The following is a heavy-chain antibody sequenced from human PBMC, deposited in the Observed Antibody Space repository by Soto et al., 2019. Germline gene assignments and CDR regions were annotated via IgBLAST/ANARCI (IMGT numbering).Heavy chain of an antibody. CDR3: ARGIVGAPNQYFQH. CDR1: GYTFTSYA. V-gene: IGHV1-3*01. J-gene: IGHJ1*01. Sequence: ASVKVSFKASGYTFTSYAMHWLRQAPGQRLEWMGWINAGNGNTKYSQKFQGRVTITRDTSASTAYMELSSLRSEDTAVYYCARGIVGAPNQYFQHWGQGTLVTVSS. CDR2: INAGNGNT. D-gene: IGHD1-26*01.